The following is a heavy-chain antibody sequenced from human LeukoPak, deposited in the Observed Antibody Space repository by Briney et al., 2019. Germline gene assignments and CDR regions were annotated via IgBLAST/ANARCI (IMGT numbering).Heavy chain of an antibody. V-gene: IGHV4-39*01. J-gene: IGHJ4*02. Sequence: SETLSLTCTVSGGSINNASYHWGWIRQPPGKGLEWIGSIYYNGSTYYSPSLKSRPTISVDTSKNHFSLRLTSVTAADTAVYYCARHYYDSSGYWSPPGDYWAQGTLVTVSS. D-gene: IGHD3-22*01. CDR3: ARHYYDSSGYWSPPGDY. CDR2: IYYNGST. CDR1: GGSINNASYH.